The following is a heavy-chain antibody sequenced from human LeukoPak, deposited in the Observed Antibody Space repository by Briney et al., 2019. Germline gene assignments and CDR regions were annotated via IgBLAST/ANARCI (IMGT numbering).Heavy chain of an antibody. D-gene: IGHD5-24*01. CDR2: ISSSSSYI. CDR1: GFTFSSYA. V-gene: IGHV3-21*01. J-gene: IGHJ4*02. Sequence: GGSLRLSCAASGFTFSSYAMSWVRQAPGKGLEWVSSISSSSSYIYYADSVKGRFTISRDNAKNSLYLQMNSLRAEDTAVYYCARGRDGYNPDWGQGTLVTVSS. CDR3: ARGRDGYNPD.